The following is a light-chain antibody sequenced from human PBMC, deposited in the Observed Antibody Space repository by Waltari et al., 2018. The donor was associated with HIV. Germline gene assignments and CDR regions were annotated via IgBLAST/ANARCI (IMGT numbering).Light chain of an antibody. Sequence: VLTQSPGTLSVSPGERATLPCRASQRIDTTSLSWYQQKPGQAPRLVIYGASTRASGIPPRFSGSGSGTDFTLTISSLQPEDFASYYCLQDYNLPGAFGQGTRVEIK. CDR2: GAS. CDR3: LQDYNLPGA. V-gene: IGKV3D-7*01. J-gene: IGKJ1*01. CDR1: QRIDTTS.